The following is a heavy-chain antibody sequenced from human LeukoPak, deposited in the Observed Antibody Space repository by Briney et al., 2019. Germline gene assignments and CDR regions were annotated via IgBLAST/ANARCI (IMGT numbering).Heavy chain of an antibody. D-gene: IGHD3-10*01. CDR2: IIPIFGTA. CDR3: ARVSGGSGSYGDFDY. V-gene: IGHV1-69*05. CDR1: GGTFSSYA. Sequence: ASVKVSCKASGGTFSSYAISWVRRAPGQGLEWMGRIIPIFGTANYAQKFQGRVTITTDESTSTAYMELSSLRSEDTAVYYCARVSGGSGSYGDFDYWGQGTLVTVSS. J-gene: IGHJ4*02.